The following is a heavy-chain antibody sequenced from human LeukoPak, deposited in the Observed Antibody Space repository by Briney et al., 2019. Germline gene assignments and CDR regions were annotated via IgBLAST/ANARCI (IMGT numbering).Heavy chain of an antibody. CDR1: GFSFSRYS. D-gene: IGHD2-2*01. V-gene: IGHV3-23*01. CDR3: AKDKRTSYYYYMDV. J-gene: IGHJ6*03. Sequence: GGSLRLSCVASGFSFSRYSMNWVRQAPGKGLEWVSLISGTGGSTYYAGSVKGRFTISRDNSKNTLYLQMNSLRAEDTAVYYCAKDKRTSYYYYMDVWGKGTTVTVSS. CDR2: ISGTGGST.